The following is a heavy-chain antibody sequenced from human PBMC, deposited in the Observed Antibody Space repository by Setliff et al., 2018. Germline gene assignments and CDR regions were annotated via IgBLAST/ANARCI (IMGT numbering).Heavy chain of an antibody. CDR1: GFTFSDAW. Sequence: SLRLSCAASGFTFSDAWMNWVRQAPGKGLEWVGRIKSKADGGTADFAAPVKGRFTISREDSKNTMSLQMNSLKTEDTAVYFCATRLGEFWGQGTLVTVSS. CDR3: ATRLGEF. J-gene: IGHJ4*02. V-gene: IGHV3-15*01. D-gene: IGHD2-21*01. CDR2: IKSKADGGTA.